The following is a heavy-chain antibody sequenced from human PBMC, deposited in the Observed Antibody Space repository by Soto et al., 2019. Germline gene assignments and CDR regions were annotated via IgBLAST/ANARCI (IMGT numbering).Heavy chain of an antibody. CDR2: IYYSGST. J-gene: IGHJ4*02. D-gene: IGHD3-10*01. V-gene: IGHV4-31*03. CDR1: GGSISSGGYY. Sequence: SETLSLTCTVSGGSISSGGYYWSWIRQHPGKGLEWIGYIYYSGSTYYNPSLKSRVTISVDTSKNQFSLKLSSVTAADTAVYYCARVDGSGSYYNLPVLTYYFDYWGQGTLVTVSS. CDR3: ARVDGSGSYYNLPVLTYYFDY.